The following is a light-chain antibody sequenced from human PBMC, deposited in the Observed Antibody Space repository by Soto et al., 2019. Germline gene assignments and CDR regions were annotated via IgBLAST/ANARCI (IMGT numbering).Light chain of an antibody. CDR2: TNN. CDR3: ASWDGSLHGVT. CDR1: NSNIGVHP. J-gene: IGLJ2*01. V-gene: IGLV1-44*01. Sequence: QPVLTQPPSASGTPGQGVTISCSGGNSNIGVHPVNWYQQLPGTAPKLLIHTNNQRPSGVPDRFSGSKSGTSASLAISGLQSEDEADYFCASWDGSLHGVTFGGGTKLTVL.